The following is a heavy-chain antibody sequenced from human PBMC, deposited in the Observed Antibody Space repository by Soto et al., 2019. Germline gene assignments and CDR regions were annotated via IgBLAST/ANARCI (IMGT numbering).Heavy chain of an antibody. CDR3: ARVDWGNGYWYFDL. CDR1: GYTFTSYA. V-gene: IGHV1-18*01. CDR2: ISGNTGDT. D-gene: IGHD3-9*01. J-gene: IGHJ2*01. Sequence: QVQLVQSGAEVKKPGASVKVSCKASGYTFTSYAISWVRQAPGQGLEWMGWISGNTGDTRHAQKLQGRVTMTTDTSTSTVYMELRRLRSDDTAVYYCARVDWGNGYWYFDLWGRGTLVTVAS.